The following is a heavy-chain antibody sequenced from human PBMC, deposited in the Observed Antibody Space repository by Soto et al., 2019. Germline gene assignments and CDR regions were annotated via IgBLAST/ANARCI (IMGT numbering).Heavy chain of an antibody. CDR3: ARAAAFDAFDI. D-gene: IGHD6-13*01. J-gene: IGHJ3*02. CDR1: GYTFSSYG. V-gene: IGHV1-18*01. CDR2: ISGYSGNT. Sequence: GASVKVSCKASGYTFSSYGISWVRQAPGQGLEWVGWISGYSGNTNYAQKLQDRVTMTTDTTTSTAYMEPRSLRSDDTAVYYCARAAAFDAFDIWDQGTMVTVSS.